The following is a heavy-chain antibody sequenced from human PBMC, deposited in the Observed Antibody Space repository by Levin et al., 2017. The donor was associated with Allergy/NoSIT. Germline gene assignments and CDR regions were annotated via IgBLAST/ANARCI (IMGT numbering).Heavy chain of an antibody. J-gene: IGHJ4*02. D-gene: IGHD4-17*01. V-gene: IGHV4-34*01. CDR3: ARAFDGDYPLDY. CDR2: INHSGST. CDR1: GGSFSGYY. Sequence: PGGSLRLSCAVYGGSFSGYYWSWIRQPPGKGLEWIGEINHSGSTNYNPSLKSRVTISVDTSKNQFSLKLSSVTAADTAVYYCARAFDGDYPLDYWGQGTLVTVSS.